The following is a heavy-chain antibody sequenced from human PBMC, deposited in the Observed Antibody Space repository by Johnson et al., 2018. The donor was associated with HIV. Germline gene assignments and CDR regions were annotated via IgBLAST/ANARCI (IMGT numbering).Heavy chain of an antibody. CDR3: AKVDNYYGGAFDI. Sequence: VQLVESGGGVVQPGGSLRLYCAASGFTFSSYGMHWVRQAPGKGLEWVSGISWNSGTIGYADSVKGRFTISRDNAKNSLYLQMNSLRTEDTAFYYCAKVDNYYGGAFDIWGQGTMVTVSS. CDR1: GFTFSSYG. V-gene: IGHV3-9*01. J-gene: IGHJ3*02. D-gene: IGHD3-22*01. CDR2: ISWNSGTI.